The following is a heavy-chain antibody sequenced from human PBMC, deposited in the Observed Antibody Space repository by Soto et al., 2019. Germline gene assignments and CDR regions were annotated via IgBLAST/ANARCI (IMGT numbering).Heavy chain of an antibody. D-gene: IGHD6-13*01. V-gene: IGHV3-9*01. Sequence: PGGSLRLSWAASGFTFDDYAMHWVRQVPGKGLEWVSGINWNSGSIGYADSVKGRFAISRDNAKNSLHLQMNSLRAEDTAFYYCVKDESINWYSGHFRHWGQGTLVTVSS. CDR1: GFTFDDYA. J-gene: IGHJ1*01. CDR3: VKDESINWYSGHFRH. CDR2: INWNSGSI.